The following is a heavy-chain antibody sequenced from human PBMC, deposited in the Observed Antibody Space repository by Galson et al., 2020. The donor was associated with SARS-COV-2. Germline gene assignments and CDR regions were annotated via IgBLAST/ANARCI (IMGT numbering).Heavy chain of an antibody. Sequence: GESLKISCEASGFTISGSWMNWVRQAPGKGLEWLAHIKNDGSEAYYVDSVRGRFTISRDNTKNSLYLQMNNLRVEDTAVYYCTAGHYSPWGQGTTVTVSS. CDR3: TAGHYSP. CDR1: GFTISGSW. V-gene: IGHV3-7*01. CDR2: IKNDGSEA. J-gene: IGHJ3*01. D-gene: IGHD3-3*01.